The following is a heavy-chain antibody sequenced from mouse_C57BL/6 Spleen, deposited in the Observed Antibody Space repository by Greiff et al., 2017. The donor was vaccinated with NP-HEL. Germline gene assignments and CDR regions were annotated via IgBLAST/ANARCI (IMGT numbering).Heavy chain of an antibody. J-gene: IGHJ2*01. CDR1: GYTFTSYW. CDR2: IHPNSGST. CDR3: ARGTTVGGY. Sequence: VQLQQPGAELVKPGASVKLSCKASGYTFTSYWMHWVKQRPGQGLEWIGMIHPNSGSTNYNEKFKSKATLTVDKSSSTAYMQISSLTSEDSAVYYCARGTTVGGYWGQGTTLTVSS. V-gene: IGHV1-64*01. D-gene: IGHD1-1*01.